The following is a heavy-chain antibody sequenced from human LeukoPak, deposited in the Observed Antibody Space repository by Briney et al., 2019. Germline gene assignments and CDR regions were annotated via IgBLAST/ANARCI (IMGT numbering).Heavy chain of an antibody. J-gene: IGHJ4*02. Sequence: SQTLSLTCAVSGGSISSGGYSWSWIRQPPGKGLEWIGYIYYSGSTYYNPSLKSRVTISVDTSKNQFSLKLSSVTAADTAVYYCARDYDIVVGIETHYYFDYWGQGTLVTVSS. V-gene: IGHV4-30-4*07. CDR3: ARDYDIVVGIETHYYFDY. CDR1: GGSISSGGYS. CDR2: IYYSGST. D-gene: IGHD2-15*01.